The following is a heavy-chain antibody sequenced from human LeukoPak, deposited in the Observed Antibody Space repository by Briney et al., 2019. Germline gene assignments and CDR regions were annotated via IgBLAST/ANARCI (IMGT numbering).Heavy chain of an antibody. CDR3: AKDRYSGIPYYFDY. D-gene: IGHD6-13*01. J-gene: IGHJ4*02. CDR1: GFTFSSYA. CDR2: ISGSGSST. V-gene: IGHV3-23*01. Sequence: GGSLRLSCAASGFTFSSYAMTWVRQAPGKGLEWVSAISGSGSSTYYVASVKGRFSISRDNSKNTLYLQMNSLRAEDTAVYYCAKDRYSGIPYYFDYWGQGTLVTVSS.